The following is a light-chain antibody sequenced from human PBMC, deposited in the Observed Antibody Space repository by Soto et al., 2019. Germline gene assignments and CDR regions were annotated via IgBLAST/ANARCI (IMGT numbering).Light chain of an antibody. CDR2: GAS. J-gene: IGKJ1*01. CDR1: QSVSSN. V-gene: IGKV3-15*01. CDR3: QQYNNWPPWT. Sequence: EIVMTQSPATLSVSPGERATLSCRASQSVSSNLAWYQHKPGQAPRLLIYGASTRATGIPARFSGSGSGTEFTLTIRSLQSEDFAVYYCQQYNNWPPWTFGQGTKVEIK.